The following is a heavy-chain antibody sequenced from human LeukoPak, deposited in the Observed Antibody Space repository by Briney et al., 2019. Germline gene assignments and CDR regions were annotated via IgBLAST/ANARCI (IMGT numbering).Heavy chain of an antibody. J-gene: IGHJ4*02. CDR3: ARDKSYDFWAGYHALDY. D-gene: IGHD3-3*01. Sequence: PGGSLRLSCAASGFTFGSYGMHWVRQAPGKGLEWVAVIWYDGSNKYYADSVKGRFTISRDNSKNTLYLQMNSLRAEDTAVYYCARDKSYDFWAGYHALDYWGQGTLVTVSP. CDR1: GFTFGSYG. V-gene: IGHV3-33*01. CDR2: IWYDGSNK.